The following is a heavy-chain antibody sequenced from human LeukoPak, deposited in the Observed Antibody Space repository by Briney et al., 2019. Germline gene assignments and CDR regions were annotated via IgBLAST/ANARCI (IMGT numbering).Heavy chain of an antibody. CDR1: GGSTSSTSYY. V-gene: IGHV4-39*07. CDR3: ARSSTTDANHYYYYYMDV. CDR2: MYYGGST. Sequence: SETLSLTCTVSGGSTSSTSYYWGWIRQPPGKGLEWIGSMYYGGSTYYNPSLKSRVTISVDTSKNQFSLKLSSVTAADTAVYYCARSSTTDANHYYYYYMDVWGKGTTVTVSS. J-gene: IGHJ6*03. D-gene: IGHD2-2*01.